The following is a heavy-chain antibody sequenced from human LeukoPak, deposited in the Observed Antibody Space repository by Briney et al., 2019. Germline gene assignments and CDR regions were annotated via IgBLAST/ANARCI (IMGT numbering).Heavy chain of an antibody. CDR3: ARDALPYYDILTGYRFDY. D-gene: IGHD3-9*01. J-gene: IGHJ4*02. Sequence: ASVKVSCKASGYTFTGYYMHWVRQAPGQGLEWMGWINPNSGGTKYAQKFQGRVTMTRDTSISTAYMELSRLRSDDTAVYYCARDALPYYDILTGYRFDYWGQGTLVTVSS. V-gene: IGHV1-2*02. CDR2: INPNSGGT. CDR1: GYTFTGYY.